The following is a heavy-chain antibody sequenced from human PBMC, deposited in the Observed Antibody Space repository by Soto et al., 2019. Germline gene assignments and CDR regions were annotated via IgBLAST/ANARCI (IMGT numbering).Heavy chain of an antibody. CDR1: DGSITNFH. D-gene: IGHD3-9*01. CDR2: IYFSGST. CDR3: AAYDSEGYFDY. J-gene: IGHJ4*02. Sequence: AETLSLTCTVSDGSITNFHWSWVGQPPGKGLEWFGYIYFSGSTNYNPSLKSRVTMSIDTSKNEFSLKLISVTAADTAAYYCAAYDSEGYFDYWGQGALVTVSS. V-gene: IGHV4-59*01.